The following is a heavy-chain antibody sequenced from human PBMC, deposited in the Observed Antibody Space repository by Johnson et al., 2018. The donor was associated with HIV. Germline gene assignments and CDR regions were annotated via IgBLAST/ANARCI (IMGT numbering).Heavy chain of an antibody. V-gene: IGHV3-13*01. D-gene: IGHD6-13*01. CDR1: VFTFSSYD. CDR3: ARDLGAAAGTPHDAFDI. CDR2: IGTAGDT. Sequence: MLLVESGGGLVQPGGSLRLSCVASVFTFSSYDMHWVRQATGKGLEWVSAIGTAGDTYYPGSVKGRFTISRDNAKNSLYLQMNSLRAEDTALYYCARDLGAAAGTPHDAFDIWGQGTMVTVSS. J-gene: IGHJ3*02.